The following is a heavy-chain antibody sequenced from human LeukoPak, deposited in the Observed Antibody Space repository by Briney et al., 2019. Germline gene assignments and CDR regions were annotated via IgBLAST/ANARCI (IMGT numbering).Heavy chain of an antibody. CDR1: GRSFSGYY. Sequence: SETLSLTCAVYGRSFSGYYWSWIRQPPGKGLEWIGEINHSGSTNYNPSLKSRVTISVDTSKNQFSLKLSSVTAADTAVYYCARRRRGYCSSTSCLYNWFDPWGQGTLVTVSS. CDR3: ARRRRGYCSSTSCLYNWFDP. D-gene: IGHD2-2*01. CDR2: INHSGST. J-gene: IGHJ5*02. V-gene: IGHV4-34*01.